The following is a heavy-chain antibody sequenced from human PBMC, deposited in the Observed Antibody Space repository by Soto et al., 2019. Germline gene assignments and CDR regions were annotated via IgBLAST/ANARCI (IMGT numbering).Heavy chain of an antibody. J-gene: IGHJ4*02. CDR1: GFPFSSYW. CDR3: AREYYGLLTGYYTDY. D-gene: IGHD3-9*01. CDR2: ISGDGGTT. Sequence: EVQLVESGGDLVQRGGSLRLSCAASGFPFSSYWMHWVRHTPGKGLDWVARISGDGGTTYYAYSVTGRFTVSRDNAKNTLSLQISGLRAEDTAVYYCAREYYGLLTGYYTDYWGQGTLVSVSS. V-gene: IGHV3-74*01.